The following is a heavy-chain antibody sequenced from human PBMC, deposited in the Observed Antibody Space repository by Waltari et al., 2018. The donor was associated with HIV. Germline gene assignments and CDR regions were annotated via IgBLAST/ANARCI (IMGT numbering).Heavy chain of an antibody. CDR2: SDPNSGGT. V-gene: IGHV1-2*02. CDR1: GYTFTGYN. Sequence: QVHLLQSGAEVKKPGASVKVSCKASGYTFTGYNIHWVRQAPGQGLEWMGWSDPNSGGTDYAQKFQGRVTMTRDSSITTAYMDLSRLTSDDTAVYYCARVGVKGLGQNWFDPWGPGTLVTVSS. D-gene: IGHD3-16*01. J-gene: IGHJ5*02. CDR3: ARVGVKGLGQNWFDP.